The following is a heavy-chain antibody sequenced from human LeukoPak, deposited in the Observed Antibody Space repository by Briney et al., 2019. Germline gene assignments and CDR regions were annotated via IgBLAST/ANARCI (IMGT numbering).Heavy chain of an antibody. J-gene: IGHJ4*02. CDR3: ARGQLWSGYYL. V-gene: IGHV3-23*01. CDR1: GFTFSSHA. Sequence: GGSLRLSCAASGFTFSSHAMSWVRQAPGKGLEWVSDISGSGSSTYYADSVKGRFTISRDNAKNSLYLQMNSLRAEDTALYYCARGQLWSGYYLWGQGTLVTVSS. D-gene: IGHD3-3*01. CDR2: ISGSGSST.